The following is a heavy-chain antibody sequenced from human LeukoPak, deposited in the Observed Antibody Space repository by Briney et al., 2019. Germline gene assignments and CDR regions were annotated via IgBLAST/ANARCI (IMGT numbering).Heavy chain of an antibody. D-gene: IGHD6-19*01. CDR1: GFTFSSYA. CDR3: AKYGIGTVAGFDY. V-gene: IGHV3-23*01. Sequence: TGGSLRLSCAPSGFTFSSYAMSWVRQAPGKWLEWDAAISGSGGRTYYADSVKGRFTISRDNSKNTLSLQMNSLRAEDTAVYYCAKYGIGTVAGFDYWGQGTLVTVSS. CDR2: ISGSGGRT. J-gene: IGHJ4*02.